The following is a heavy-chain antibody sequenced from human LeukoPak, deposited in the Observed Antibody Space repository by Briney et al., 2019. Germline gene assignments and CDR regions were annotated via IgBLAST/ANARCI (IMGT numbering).Heavy chain of an antibody. CDR3: AKDIGAYTYGAY. V-gene: IGHV3-43*02. J-gene: IGHJ4*02. Sequence: GGSLRLSCAASGFTFSSYWMHWIRQDPGKGLEWVSLISGDGGTTYYADSVKGRFTISRDNSKNSLYLQMNSLRTEDAALYYCAKDIGAYTYGAYWGQGTLVTVSS. CDR2: ISGDGGTT. CDR1: GFTFSSYW. D-gene: IGHD5-18*01.